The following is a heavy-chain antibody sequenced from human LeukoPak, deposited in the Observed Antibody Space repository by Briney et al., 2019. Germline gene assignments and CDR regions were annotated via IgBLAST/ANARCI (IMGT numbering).Heavy chain of an antibody. D-gene: IGHD3-10*01. CDR3: ARVERSSRVHYFDY. CDR2: ISDSGANT. J-gene: IGHJ4*02. Sequence: GSLRLSCAASGLTFSNYAMTWVRQAPGKGLEWVSDISDSGANTYYVDSAKGRFTISRDNSKNTLYLQMKFLRADDTAVYYCARVERSSRVHYFDYWGQGTLVTVSS. V-gene: IGHV3-23*01. CDR1: GLTFSNYA.